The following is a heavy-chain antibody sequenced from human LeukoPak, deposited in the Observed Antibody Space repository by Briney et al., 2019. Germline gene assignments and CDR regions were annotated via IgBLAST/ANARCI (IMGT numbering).Heavy chain of an antibody. J-gene: IGHJ6*02. CDR1: GGSISSSSYY. Sequence: SETLSLTCTVSGGSISSSSYYWGWIRQPPGKGLEWIGSIYYSGSTYYNPSLKSRVTISVDTSKNQFSLKLSSVTAADTAVYYCARVLYYYYGMDVWGQGTTVTVSS. CDR2: IYYSGST. CDR3: ARVLYYYYGMDV. V-gene: IGHV4-39*07.